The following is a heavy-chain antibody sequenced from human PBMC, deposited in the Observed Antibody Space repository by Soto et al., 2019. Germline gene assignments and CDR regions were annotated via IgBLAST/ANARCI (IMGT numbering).Heavy chain of an antibody. CDR3: SRIPITMVRGVTKELYNWFDP. Sequence: ASVKVSCKASGRTFSSYAISWVRQAPGQGLEWMGGIIPIFGTANYAQKFQGRVTITADESTSTAYMELSSLRSEDTAVYYCSRIPITMVRGVTKELYNWFDPWG. CDR1: GRTFSSYA. D-gene: IGHD3-10*01. V-gene: IGHV1-69*13. CDR2: IIPIFGTA. J-gene: IGHJ5*02.